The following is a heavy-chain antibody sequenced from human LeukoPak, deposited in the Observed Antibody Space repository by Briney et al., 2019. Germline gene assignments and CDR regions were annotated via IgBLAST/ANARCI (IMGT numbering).Heavy chain of an antibody. CDR3: ARDPLRVRREDIVVVPAAISLNVPPDY. D-gene: IGHD2-2*02. Sequence: GRSLRLSCAASGFTFSSYAMHWVRQAPGKGLEWVAVISYDGSNKYYTGSVQGRFTISRDNSKNTLYLQMNSLRAEDTAVYYCARDPLRVRREDIVVVPAAISLNVPPDYWGQGTLVTVSS. CDR1: GFTFSSYA. J-gene: IGHJ4*02. CDR2: ISYDGSNK. V-gene: IGHV3-30-3*01.